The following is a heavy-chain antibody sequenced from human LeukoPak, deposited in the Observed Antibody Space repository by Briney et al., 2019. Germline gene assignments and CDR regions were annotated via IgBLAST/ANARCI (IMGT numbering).Heavy chain of an antibody. D-gene: IGHD1-26*01. J-gene: IGHJ4*01. V-gene: IGHV4-4*07. CDR1: GGSISSDY. CDR3: AREWVPTSPDYFDY. CDR2: IYTGGST. Sequence: SETLSLTCTVPGGSISSDYWSWIRQPAGKGLEWIGRIYTGGSTTHYNPSLKSRVSMSVDTSKHQFSLKLSSVTAADTAVYYCAREWVPTSPDYFDYWGHGILVTVSS.